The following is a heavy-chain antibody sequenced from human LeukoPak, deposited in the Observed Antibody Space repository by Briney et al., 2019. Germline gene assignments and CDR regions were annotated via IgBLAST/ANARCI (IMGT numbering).Heavy chain of an antibody. Sequence: ASVKVSCKASGYTFTSYYMHWVRQAPGQGLEWMGIINPSGGSTSYAQKFQGRVTMTRDMSTSTVYMELSSLRSEDTAVYYCARDGPGYSSSWYGSWFDPWGQGTLVTVSS. CDR2: INPSGGST. CDR3: ARDGPGYSSSWYGSWFDP. V-gene: IGHV1-46*01. D-gene: IGHD6-13*01. CDR1: GYTFTSYY. J-gene: IGHJ5*02.